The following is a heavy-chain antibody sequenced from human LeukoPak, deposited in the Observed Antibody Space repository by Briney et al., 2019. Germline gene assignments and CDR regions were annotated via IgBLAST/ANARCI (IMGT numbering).Heavy chain of an antibody. J-gene: IGHJ4*02. CDR2: INPISGTT. CDR3: ARVKKLMPQFEF. V-gene: IGHV1-2*02. D-gene: IGHD2-2*01. CDR1: GYTFIDYY. Sequence: ASVKVSCKSFGYTFIDYYIHWVRQAPGQGLEWMGWINPISGTTKYAQKFQGRVSMPRDTSINTAYMDLTNLRSDDTAIFYCARVKKLMPQFEFWGQGTLVTVSS.